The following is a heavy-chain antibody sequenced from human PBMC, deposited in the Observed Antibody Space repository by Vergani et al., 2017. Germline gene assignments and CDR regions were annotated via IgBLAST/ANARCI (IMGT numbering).Heavy chain of an antibody. CDR1: GGSISSSSYY. CDR2: IYYSGST. Sequence: QLQLQESGPGLVKPSETLSLTCTVSGGSISSSSYYWGWIRQPPGKGMEWIGSIYYSGSTYYNPSLKSRVTISVDTSKNQFSLKLSSVTAADTAVYYCARHVEYSSGSVDYWGQGTLVTVSS. CDR3: ARHVEYSSGSVDY. D-gene: IGHD6-19*01. J-gene: IGHJ4*02. V-gene: IGHV4-39*01.